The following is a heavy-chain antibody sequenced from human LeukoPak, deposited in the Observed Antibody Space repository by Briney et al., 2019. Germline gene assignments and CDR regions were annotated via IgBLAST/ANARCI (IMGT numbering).Heavy chain of an antibody. CDR1: GYDFTTYW. J-gene: IGHJ4*02. CDR3: AKTMVRGRGGYFDY. Sequence: GESLKISCKGSGYDFTTYWIGWVRQAPGKGLEWVSAISGSGGSTYYADSVKGRFTISRDNSKNTLYLQMNSLRAEDTAVYYCAKTMVRGRGGYFDYWGQGTLVTVSS. D-gene: IGHD3-10*01. V-gene: IGHV3-23*01. CDR2: ISGSGGST.